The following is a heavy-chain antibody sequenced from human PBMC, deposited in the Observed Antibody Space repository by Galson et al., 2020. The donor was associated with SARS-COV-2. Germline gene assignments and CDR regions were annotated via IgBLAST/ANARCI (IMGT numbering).Heavy chain of an antibody. J-gene: IGHJ6*02. CDR2: ISGSGGST. CDR3: AKEGPEYSGSSYYYYYYGMDV. CDR1: GFTFSSYA. Sequence: TGGSLRLSCAASGFTFSSYAMSWVRQAPGKGLEWVSAISGSGGSTYYADSVKGRFTISRDNSKNTLYLQMNSLRAEDTAVYYCAKEGPEYSGSSYYYYYYGMDVWGQGTTVTVSS. D-gene: IGHD1-26*01. V-gene: IGHV3-23*01.